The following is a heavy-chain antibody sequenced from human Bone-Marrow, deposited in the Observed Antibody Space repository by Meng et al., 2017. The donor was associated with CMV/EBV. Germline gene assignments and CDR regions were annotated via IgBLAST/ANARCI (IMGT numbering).Heavy chain of an antibody. V-gene: IGHV3-23*01. J-gene: IGHJ4*02. CDR1: GFTFSSYA. CDR2: ITGSGGIT. D-gene: IGHD6-13*01. Sequence: GESLKISCAASGFTFSSYAMSWVRQAPGKGLEWVSAITGSGGITYHADSVKGRFTISRDNSKNTLYLQLNSLRAEDTAVYYCAKAFSSSWYREYYDYWGQGTLVTVSS. CDR3: AKAFSSSWYREYYDY.